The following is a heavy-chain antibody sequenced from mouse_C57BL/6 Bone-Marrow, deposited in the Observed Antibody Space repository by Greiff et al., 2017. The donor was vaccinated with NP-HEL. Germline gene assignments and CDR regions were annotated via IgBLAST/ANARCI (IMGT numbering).Heavy chain of an antibody. Sequence: VQLQQSGAELVRPGASVTLSCKASGYTFTDYEMHWVKQTPVHGLEWIGAIDPETGGTAYNQKFKGKAILTADKSSRTAYMELRSLTSEDSAVYYCTRYYGSWYFDVWRTGSTGT. CDR1: GYTFTDYE. CDR3: TRYYGSWYFDV. J-gene: IGHJ1*03. V-gene: IGHV1-15*01. D-gene: IGHD1-1*01. CDR2: IDPETGGT.